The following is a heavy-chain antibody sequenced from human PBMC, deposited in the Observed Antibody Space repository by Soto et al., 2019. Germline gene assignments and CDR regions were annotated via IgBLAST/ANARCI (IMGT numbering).Heavy chain of an antibody. CDR2: IHYTGNT. J-gene: IGHJ2*01. CDR1: GDSISSYY. V-gene: IGHV4-59*01. CDR3: ARDRTSVNWYFDL. Sequence: QVQLQESGPGLVKPSETLSLTCTVSGDSISSYYWSWIRQPPGKGLEWIGYIHYTGNTNHNPSHKSRVTISVDTSKNQFSLKLSAVTAADTAVYYCARDRTSVNWYFDLWGRGTLVSVSS. D-gene: IGHD2-2*01.